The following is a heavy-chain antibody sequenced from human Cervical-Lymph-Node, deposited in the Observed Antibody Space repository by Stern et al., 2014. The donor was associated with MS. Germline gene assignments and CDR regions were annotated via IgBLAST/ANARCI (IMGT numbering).Heavy chain of an antibody. CDR3: AKDESQTYCSTTRCYPVLAYDS. V-gene: IGHV3-23*04. D-gene: IGHD2-2*01. J-gene: IGHJ4*02. CDR1: GFSFGDYT. Sequence: EVQLVESGGALVQPGGSLRLSCAASGFSFGDYTMTWVRQAPGKGLEWVSSISGRSDATHYADSVKGRFTISRDIAKNTLFLQMNSLRSEDTAVYYCAKDESQTYCSTTRCYPVLAYDSWGQGTLVTVSS. CDR2: ISGRSDAT.